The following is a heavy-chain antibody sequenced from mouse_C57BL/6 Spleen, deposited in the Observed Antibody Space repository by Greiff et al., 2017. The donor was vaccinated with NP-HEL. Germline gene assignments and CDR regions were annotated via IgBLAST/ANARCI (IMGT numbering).Heavy chain of an antibody. D-gene: IGHD2-3*01. V-gene: IGHV1-59*01. Sequence: QVHVKQPGAELVRPGTSVKLSCKASGYTFTSYWMHWVKQRPGQGLEWIGVIDPSDSYTNYNQKFKGKATLTVDTSSSTAYMQLSSLTSEDSAVYYCASVPDAWFAYWGQGTLVTVSA. CDR1: GYTFTSYW. J-gene: IGHJ3*01. CDR3: ASVPDAWFAY. CDR2: IDPSDSYT.